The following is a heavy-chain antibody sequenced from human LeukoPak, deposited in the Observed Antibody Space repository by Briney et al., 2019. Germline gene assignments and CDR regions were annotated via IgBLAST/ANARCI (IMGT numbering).Heavy chain of an antibody. J-gene: IGHJ6*03. V-gene: IGHV4-34*01. Sequence: PSETLSLTCAVYGGSFSGYYWSWIRQPPGKGLEWIGEINHSGSTNYNPSLKSRVTISVDTSKNQFSLKLSSVTAADTAVYYCARLRRTMVRGVIINHYYYYMDVWGKGTTVTISS. CDR3: ARLRRTMVRGVIINHYYYYMDV. D-gene: IGHD3-10*01. CDR2: INHSGST. CDR1: GGSFSGYY.